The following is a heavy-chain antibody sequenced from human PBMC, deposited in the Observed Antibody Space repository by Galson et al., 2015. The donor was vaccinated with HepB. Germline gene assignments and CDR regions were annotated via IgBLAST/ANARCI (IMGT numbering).Heavy chain of an antibody. J-gene: IGHJ4*02. Sequence: SPRLSWAASGFTFSGYSMHWIRQAPGKGLEWVAYIDGSGRDIFYSDSVRGGFTISRDNAKNSLYLQMNSLRAEDTAMYYCARELVGKTMFGAVGFWGQGTLVTVSS. V-gene: IGHV3-11*01. D-gene: IGHD3-3*01. CDR3: ARELVGKTMFGAVGF. CDR1: GFTFSGYS. CDR2: IDGSGRDI.